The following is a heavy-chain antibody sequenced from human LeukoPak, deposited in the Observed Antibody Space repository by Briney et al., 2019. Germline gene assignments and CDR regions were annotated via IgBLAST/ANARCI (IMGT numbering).Heavy chain of an antibody. D-gene: IGHD2-8*01. CDR2: IWSDGSKT. CDR1: GXTSTSYG. V-gene: IGHV3-33*01. CDR3: ARAGASNEFDY. J-gene: IGHJ4*02. Sequence: SGRSLRLSCAASGXTSTSYGVHWVRRAPGKGREWVAVIWSDGSKTYYVDSVKGRFTISRDYSKNTLFLQMSSLRAEDTAVYYCARAGASNEFDYWGQGTLVTVSS.